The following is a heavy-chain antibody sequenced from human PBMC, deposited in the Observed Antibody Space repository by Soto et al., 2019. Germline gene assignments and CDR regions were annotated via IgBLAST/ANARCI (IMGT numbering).Heavy chain of an antibody. D-gene: IGHD3-10*01. CDR3: ARAAVEGEASGSGSTLGY. V-gene: IGHV3-74*01. CDR2: MNRDGSKI. CDR1: GFTFSTYW. J-gene: IGHJ4*02. Sequence: EVQLVESGGHLVQPGGSLRLSCAASGFTFSTYWMHWVRQVPGKGLVWVSRMNRDGSKIGYADSVKGRCTISRDNARNTLYLQMHSLRDEDTAVYYCARAAVEGEASGSGSTLGYWGQGTLVTVSS.